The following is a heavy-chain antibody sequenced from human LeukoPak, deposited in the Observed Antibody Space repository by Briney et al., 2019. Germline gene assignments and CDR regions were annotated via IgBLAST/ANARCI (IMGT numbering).Heavy chain of an antibody. CDR3: VRGTIAAAATGDY. CDR2: VSDSGTSA. V-gene: IGHV3-23*01. D-gene: IGHD6-13*01. J-gene: IGHJ4*02. Sequence: PGGSLRLSCAASGFTFRNYGMSWVRQAPGKGLEWVSVVSDSGTSAYYADSVKGRFTISRDNSKNTLYLQMDSLRAEDTAIYYCVRGTIAAAATGDYWGQGTLVTVSS. CDR1: GFTFRNYG.